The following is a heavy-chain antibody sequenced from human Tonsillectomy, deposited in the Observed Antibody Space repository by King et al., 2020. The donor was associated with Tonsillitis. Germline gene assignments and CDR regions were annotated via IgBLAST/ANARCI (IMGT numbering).Heavy chain of an antibody. Sequence: VQLVESGGGLVQPGGSLRLSCAASEFTFSSYAMSWVRQAPGKGLEWVAAISGSGGSTYYADSVKGRFTISRDNSTNTLYLQMNSLRAEDTAVYYCAKSSSSTSPRYYGMDVWGQGTTVTVSS. CDR1: EFTFSSYA. J-gene: IGHJ6*02. V-gene: IGHV3-23*04. CDR3: AKSSSSTSPRYYGMDV. D-gene: IGHD2-2*01. CDR2: ISGSGGST.